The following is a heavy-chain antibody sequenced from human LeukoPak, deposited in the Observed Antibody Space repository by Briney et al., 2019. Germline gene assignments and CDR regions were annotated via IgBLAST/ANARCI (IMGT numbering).Heavy chain of an antibody. V-gene: IGHV1-2*02. D-gene: IGHD3-9*01. CDR3: ARVKDYDILTGPEVYFDY. CDR1: GYTFTGYY. CDR2: INPNSGGT. Sequence: ASVKVSCKASGYTFTGYYMHWVRQAPGQGLEWMGWINPNSGGTNYAQKFQGRVTMTRDTSISTAYMELRSLRSDDTAVYYCARVKDYDILTGPEVYFDYWGQGTLVTVSS. J-gene: IGHJ4*02.